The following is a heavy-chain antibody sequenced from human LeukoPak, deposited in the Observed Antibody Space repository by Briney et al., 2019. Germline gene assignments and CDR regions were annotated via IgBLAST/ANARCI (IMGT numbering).Heavy chain of an antibody. V-gene: IGHV3-30*02. CDR2: IRYDGSNK. Sequence: GGSLRLSCAASGFTFSGYWMSWVRQAPGKGLEWVAFIRYDGSNKDYRDSVNGRFTISRDNSNNTVYLQMNSLRAEDTGVYYCAKDRTEIVAGAPDYWGHGTLVTVSS. CDR3: AKDRTEIVAGAPDY. CDR1: GFTFSGYW. J-gene: IGHJ4*01. D-gene: IGHD5-12*01.